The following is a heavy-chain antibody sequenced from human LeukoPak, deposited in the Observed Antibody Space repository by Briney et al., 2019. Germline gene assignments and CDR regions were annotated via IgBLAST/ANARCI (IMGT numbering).Heavy chain of an antibody. Sequence: PSGTLSLTCAISGGSISSSNWWSWVRQPPGKGLEWIGEIYHSGSTNYNPSLKSRVTISVDKSKNQFSLKLSSVTAADTAVYYCARVTGKTITMVRGDPYYFDYWGQGTLVTVSS. D-gene: IGHD3-10*01. J-gene: IGHJ4*02. CDR2: IYHSGST. V-gene: IGHV4-4*02. CDR3: ARVTGKTITMVRGDPYYFDY. CDR1: GGSISSSNW.